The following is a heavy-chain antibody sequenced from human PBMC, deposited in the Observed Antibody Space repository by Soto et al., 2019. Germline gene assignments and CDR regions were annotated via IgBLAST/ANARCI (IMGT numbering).Heavy chain of an antibody. CDR2: ISYSGST. CDR3: ATMGTPATGLYFVDY. V-gene: IGHV4-30-4*01. Sequence: QVQLQESGPGLVKPSQTLSLTCTVSGGSISSGNYYWSWIRQPPGKGLGWIGFISYSGSTYYSTSLKSRVTISVDTSKSQFALNLSFVTAAATAVYYCATMGTPATGLYFVDYWGQGSLVTVSS. CDR1: GGSISSGNYY. D-gene: IGHD2-15*01. J-gene: IGHJ4*02.